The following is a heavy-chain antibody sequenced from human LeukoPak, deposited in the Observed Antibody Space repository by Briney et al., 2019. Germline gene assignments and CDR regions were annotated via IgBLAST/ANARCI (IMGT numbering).Heavy chain of an antibody. J-gene: IGHJ3*02. D-gene: IGHD3-9*01. Sequence: PSETLSLTCTVSGGSISSSSYYWGWIRQPPGKGLEWIGEINHSGSTNYNPSLKSRVTISVDTSKNQFSLKLSSVTAADTAVYYCARSRSRYFARGAAFDIWGQGTMVTVSS. CDR2: INHSGST. CDR1: GGSISSSSYY. V-gene: IGHV4-39*07. CDR3: ARSRSRYFARGAAFDI.